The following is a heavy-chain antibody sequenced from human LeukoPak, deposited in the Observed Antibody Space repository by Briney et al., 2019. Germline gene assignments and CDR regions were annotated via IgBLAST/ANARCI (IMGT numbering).Heavy chain of an antibody. D-gene: IGHD6-6*01. CDR1: RFTFSSYA. Sequence: PGGSLRLSCAASRFTFSSYAMSWVRQAPGKGLEWVASIRQDGSEKHYVDSVEGRFTISRDNAKNSLHLQMNSLRAEDTAVYYCAKGSSRPPNAFDIWGQGTLVTVSS. CDR3: AKGSSRPPNAFDI. J-gene: IGHJ3*02. CDR2: IRQDGSEK. V-gene: IGHV3-7*01.